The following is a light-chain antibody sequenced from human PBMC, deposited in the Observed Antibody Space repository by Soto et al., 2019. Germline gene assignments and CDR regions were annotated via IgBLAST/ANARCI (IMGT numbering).Light chain of an antibody. CDR3: SSYTTSSTHWV. Sequence: QSALTQPASVSGSPGQSITISCTGTSSDVGGYNYVSWYQQHPGKAPKLMIYEVSNRPSGVSNRFSGSKSGNTASLTISGLQPEHEADYYCSSYTTSSTHWVFAGGTQLTVL. CDR2: EVS. V-gene: IGLV2-14*01. J-gene: IGLJ3*02. CDR1: SSDVGGYNY.